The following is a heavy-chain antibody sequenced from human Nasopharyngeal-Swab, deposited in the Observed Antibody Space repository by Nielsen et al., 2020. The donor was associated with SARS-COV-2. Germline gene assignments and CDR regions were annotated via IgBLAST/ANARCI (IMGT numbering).Heavy chain of an antibody. Sequence: GSVKDSCKASGWTCNNYSMHWVRQAPGKRLEWMGWIIAGTGNTKYSQKFQGRVTITRDTSWSTAYMDLSSLRSEDTAVYYCASGRVVPAAMLNYWGQGTLVTVSS. CDR3: ASGRVVPAAMLNY. CDR1: GWTCNNYS. D-gene: IGHD2-2*01. CDR2: IIAGTGNT. V-gene: IGHV1-3*01. J-gene: IGHJ4*02.